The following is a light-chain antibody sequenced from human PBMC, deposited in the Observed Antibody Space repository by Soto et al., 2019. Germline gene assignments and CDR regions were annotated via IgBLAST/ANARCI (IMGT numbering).Light chain of an antibody. J-gene: IGLJ1*01. CDR3: LVIYTGAGDV. CDR1: TGAVTSGHY. Sequence: QAVVTQEPSLTVSPGGTVTLTCGSSTGAVTSGHYPHWFQQKPGQAPRTLIYDTSIKHSWTPARFSGSLLGGKAALTLSGAQPEHEAYYYCLVIYTGAGDVFGTGTKLTVL. V-gene: IGLV7-46*01. CDR2: DTS.